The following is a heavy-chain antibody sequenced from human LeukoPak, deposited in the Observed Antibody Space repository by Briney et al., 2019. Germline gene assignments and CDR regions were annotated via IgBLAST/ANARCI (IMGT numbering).Heavy chain of an antibody. CDR3: ARDSVEWELLPYFQH. V-gene: IGHV4-34*01. CDR1: GGSFSGYY. D-gene: IGHD1-26*01. J-gene: IGHJ1*01. Sequence: SETLSLTCAVYGGSFSGYYWSWIRQPPGKGLEWIGEINHSGSTNYNPSLKSRVTISVDTSKNQFSLKLSSVTAADTAVYYCARDSVEWELLPYFQHWGQGTLVTVSS. CDR2: INHSGST.